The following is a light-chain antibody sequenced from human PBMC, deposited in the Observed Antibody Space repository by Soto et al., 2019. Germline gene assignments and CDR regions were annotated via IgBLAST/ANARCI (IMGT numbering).Light chain of an antibody. CDR3: QQYNSYWT. J-gene: IGKJ1*01. CDR2: DAS. CDR1: QTVSGN. V-gene: IGKV3-15*01. Sequence: EMVMTHSPATVSVSPWGLATPSCRASQTVSGNLAWYQQKPGQAPRLLIYDASSLESGVPPRFSGSGSGTEFTLTISSLQPDDFATYYCQQYNSYWTFGQGTKVDIK.